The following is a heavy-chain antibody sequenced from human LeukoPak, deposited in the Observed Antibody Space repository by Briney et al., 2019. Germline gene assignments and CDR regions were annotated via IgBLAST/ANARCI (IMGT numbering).Heavy chain of an antibody. Sequence: GGSLRLSCAASGFIFSGAAMHWVRQASGKGLEWIGRIRSKPNSYATAYAASVKGRFTISRDDSKNTAYLQMNSLKTEDTAVYYCTTRRPDAFDIWGQGTMVTVSS. CDR3: TTRRPDAFDI. V-gene: IGHV3-73*01. CDR2: IRSKPNSYAT. CDR1: GFIFSGAA. J-gene: IGHJ3*02.